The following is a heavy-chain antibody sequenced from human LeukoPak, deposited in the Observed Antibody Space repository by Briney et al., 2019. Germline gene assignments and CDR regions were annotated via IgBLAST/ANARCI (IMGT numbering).Heavy chain of an antibody. CDR2: IYYSGST. CDR3: ARVELYYYGMDV. Sequence: PSQTLSLTCTVSGGSISSGDYYRSWIRQPPGKGLEWIGYIYYSGSTYYNPSLKSRVTISVDTSKNQFSLKLSSVTAADTAVYYCARVELYYYGMDVWGQGTTVTVSS. J-gene: IGHJ6*02. V-gene: IGHV4-30-4*01. CDR1: GGSISSGDYY. D-gene: IGHD1-1*01.